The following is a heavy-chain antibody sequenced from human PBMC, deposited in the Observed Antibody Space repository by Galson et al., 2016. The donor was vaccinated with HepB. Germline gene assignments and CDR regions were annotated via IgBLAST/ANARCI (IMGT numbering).Heavy chain of an antibody. CDR2: ISSASATI. D-gene: IGHD3-10*01. CDR3: ANDQKPRGFDY. CDR1: GMTFSDSY. J-gene: IGHJ4*02. Sequence: SLRLSCAAPGMTFSDSYMSWIRQPPGRGLEWVAYISSASATISYADSVRGRFTISRDNHRSLLFLEMNSLRAEDTALYYCANDQKPRGFDYWGQGTLVTVSS. V-gene: IGHV3-11*01.